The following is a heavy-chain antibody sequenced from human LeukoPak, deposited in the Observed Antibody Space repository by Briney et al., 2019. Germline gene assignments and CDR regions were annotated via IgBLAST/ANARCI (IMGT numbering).Heavy chain of an antibody. CDR2: ISGDSRYI. D-gene: IGHD2-2*01. CDR3: ARAPTVLVGYCSSSSCQADY. CDR1: GFTFSSYS. Sequence: GGSLRLSCAASGFTFSSYSMNWVRQAPGKGLEWVSAISGDSRYIYYADSVRGRFTISRDNAENSLYLQINSLRVEDTAVYYCARAPTVLVGYCSSSSCQADYWGQGTLVTVSS. V-gene: IGHV3-21*01. J-gene: IGHJ4*02.